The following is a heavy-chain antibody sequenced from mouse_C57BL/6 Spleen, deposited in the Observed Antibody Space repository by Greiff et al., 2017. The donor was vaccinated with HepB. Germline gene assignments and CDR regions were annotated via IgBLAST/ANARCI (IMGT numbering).Heavy chain of an antibody. Sequence: VQLQQSGPELVKPGASVKISCKASGYAFSSSWMNWVKQRPGKGLEWIGRIYPGDGDTNYNGKFKGKATLTADKSSSTAYMQLSSLTSEDSAVYFCARYGSRYWYFDVWGTGTTVTVSS. J-gene: IGHJ1*03. CDR2: IYPGDGDT. D-gene: IGHD1-1*01. CDR3: ARYGSRYWYFDV. CDR1: GYAFSSSW. V-gene: IGHV1-82*01.